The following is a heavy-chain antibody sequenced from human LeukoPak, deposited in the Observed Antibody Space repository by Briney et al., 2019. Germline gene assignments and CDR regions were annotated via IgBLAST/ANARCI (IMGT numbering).Heavy chain of an antibody. Sequence: SETLSLTCTVSGGSISSYYWSWIRQPPGKGLEWIGYIYYSGSTNYNPSLKSRVTISVDTSKNQFSLKLSSVTAADTAVYYCARHFSLYYDSSGYASQGGAFDIWGQGTMVTVSS. CDR2: IYYSGST. CDR3: ARHFSLYYDSSGYASQGGAFDI. V-gene: IGHV4-59*08. D-gene: IGHD3-22*01. CDR1: GGSISSYY. J-gene: IGHJ3*02.